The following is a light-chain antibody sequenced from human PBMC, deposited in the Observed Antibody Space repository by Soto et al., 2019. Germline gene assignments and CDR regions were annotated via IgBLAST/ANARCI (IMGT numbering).Light chain of an antibody. CDR2: WAS. Sequence: DFVMTQSPDSLAVSLGERATINCKSSQSVLYNSNNKNYLAWYQHKPGQPPKLLISWASTRESGVPDRFSGSGSGTDFTLTISSLQAEDVAVYYCQQYYGLPLTFGGGIKVDIK. V-gene: IGKV4-1*01. CDR1: QSVLYNSNNKNY. J-gene: IGKJ4*01. CDR3: QQYYGLPLT.